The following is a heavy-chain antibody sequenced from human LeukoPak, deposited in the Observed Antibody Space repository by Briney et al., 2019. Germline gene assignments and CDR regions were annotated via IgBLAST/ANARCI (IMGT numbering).Heavy chain of an antibody. CDR1: GYSFTSYW. J-gene: IGHJ6*02. D-gene: IGHD3-22*01. CDR2: IYPGDSDT. CDR3: VRLLYDSSGYYFYYYGMDV. Sequence: KGGESLKISCKGSGYSFTSYWIGWVRQLPGKGLEWMGIIYPGDSDTRYSPSFQGQVTISADKSISTAYLQWSSLKASDTAMYYCVRLLYDSSGYYFYYYGMDVWGQGTTVTVSS. V-gene: IGHV5-51*01.